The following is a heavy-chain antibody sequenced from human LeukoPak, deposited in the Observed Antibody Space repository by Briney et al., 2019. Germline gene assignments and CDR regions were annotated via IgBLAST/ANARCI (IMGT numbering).Heavy chain of an antibody. V-gene: IGHV3-30*02. D-gene: IGHD1-26*01. CDR1: GLTFSRCG. J-gene: IGHJ4*02. Sequence: GGSLRLSCAASGLTFSRCGMHWVRQAPGKGLEWVAFIRSDGSNEYYADSVKGRFTISRDNAKNSLYLQMNSLRAEDTAVYYCARDLGGRDYWGQGTLVTVSS. CDR3: ARDLGGRDY. CDR2: IRSDGSNE.